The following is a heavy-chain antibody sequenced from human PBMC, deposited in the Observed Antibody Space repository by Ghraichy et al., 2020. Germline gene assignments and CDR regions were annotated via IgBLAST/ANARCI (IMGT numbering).Heavy chain of an antibody. CDR1: GGSISSYY. CDR3: ARLYGDYVKSNWFDP. CDR2: IYYSGST. V-gene: IGHV4-59*01. D-gene: IGHD4-17*01. Sequence: SQTLSLTCTVSGGSISSYYWSWIRQPPGKGLEWIGYIYYSGSTNYNPSLKSRVTISVDTSKNQFSLKLSSVTAADTAVYYCARLYGDYVKSNWFDPWGQGTLVTVSS. J-gene: IGHJ5*02.